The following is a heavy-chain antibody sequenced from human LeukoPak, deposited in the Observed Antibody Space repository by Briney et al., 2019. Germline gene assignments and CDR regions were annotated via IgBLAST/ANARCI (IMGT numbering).Heavy chain of an antibody. V-gene: IGHV3-74*01. CDR1: GFTFSTYW. D-gene: IGHD6-6*01. CDR3: AKGNIAARQDIMDV. J-gene: IGHJ6*02. Sequence: GSLRLSCAASGFTFSTYWMHWVRQAPGKGLVWVSRINSDGSSTNYADSVKGRFTISRDNSKNTLYLQMNSLRVEDTAVYYCAKGNIAARQDIMDVWGQGTTVTVSS. CDR2: INSDGSST.